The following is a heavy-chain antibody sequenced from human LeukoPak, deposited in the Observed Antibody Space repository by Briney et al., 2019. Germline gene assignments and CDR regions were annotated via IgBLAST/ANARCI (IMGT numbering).Heavy chain of an antibody. J-gene: IGHJ4*02. CDR3: ARVEEPDY. D-gene: IGHD1-14*01. CDR2: ITNDGSGT. Sequence: QTGGSLRLSCAASGFTFNSFWMHWVRQAPGKGLVWVSHITNDGSGTSYADSVKGRFTISRDNAKNSLYLQMNSLRAEDTAVYYCARVEEPDYWGQGTLVTVSS. V-gene: IGHV3-74*01. CDR1: GFTFNSFW.